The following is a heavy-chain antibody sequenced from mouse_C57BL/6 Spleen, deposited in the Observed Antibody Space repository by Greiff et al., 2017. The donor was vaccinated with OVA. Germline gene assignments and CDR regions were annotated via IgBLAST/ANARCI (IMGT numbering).Heavy chain of an antibody. V-gene: IGHV1-69*01. J-gene: IGHJ4*01. Sequence: QVQLKQPGAELVMPGASVKLSCKASGYTFTSYWMHWVKQRPGQGLEWIGEIDPSDSYTNYNQKFKGKSTLTVDKSSSTAYMQLSSLTSEDSAVYYCARCYPNGAMDYWGQGTSVTVSS. CDR3: ARCYPNGAMDY. CDR1: GYTFTSYW. CDR2: IDPSDSYT.